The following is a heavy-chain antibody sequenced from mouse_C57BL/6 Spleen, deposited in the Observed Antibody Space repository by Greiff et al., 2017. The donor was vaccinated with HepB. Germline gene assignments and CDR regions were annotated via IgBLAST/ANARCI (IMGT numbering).Heavy chain of an antibody. Sequence: QVQLQQSGAELARPGASVKMSCKASGYTFTSYTMHWVKQRPGQGLEWIGYINPSSGYTKYNQKFKDKATLTADKSSSTAYMQLSSLTSEDSAVYYCARTTVVATDAMDYWSQGTSVTVSS. V-gene: IGHV1-4*01. CDR3: ARTTVVATDAMDY. CDR1: GYTFTSYT. CDR2: INPSSGYT. J-gene: IGHJ4*01. D-gene: IGHD1-1*01.